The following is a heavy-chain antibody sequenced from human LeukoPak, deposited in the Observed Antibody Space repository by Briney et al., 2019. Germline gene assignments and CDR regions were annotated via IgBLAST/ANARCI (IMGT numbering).Heavy chain of an antibody. CDR3: AREEGDYDQLYYFDY. CDR1: GFTFSSYS. V-gene: IGHV3-7*03. D-gene: IGHD3-22*01. Sequence: GGSLRLSCAASGFTFSSYSMNWVRQAPGKGLEWVANIKQDGSEKYYVDSVKGRFTISRDNAKNSLYLQMNSLRAEDTAVYYCAREEGDYDQLYYFDYWGQGTLVTVSS. J-gene: IGHJ4*02. CDR2: IKQDGSEK.